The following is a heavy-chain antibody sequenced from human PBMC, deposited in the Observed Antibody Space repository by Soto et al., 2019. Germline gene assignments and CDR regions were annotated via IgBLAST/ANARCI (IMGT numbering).Heavy chain of an antibody. J-gene: IGHJ4*02. CDR1: DDSSSNYK. CDR2: IDSNGGT. CDR3: ARQGGSRGYSYGSDY. V-gene: IGHV4-59*08. D-gene: IGHD5-18*01. Sequence: PSETLSLTCTVSDDSSSNYKWSWIRQPPGRRLEWIGYIDSNGGTSYNPSLQSRVTISIDTSKNQFSLKLSSVTAADTAVYYCARQGGSRGYSYGSDYWGQGTLVTVSS.